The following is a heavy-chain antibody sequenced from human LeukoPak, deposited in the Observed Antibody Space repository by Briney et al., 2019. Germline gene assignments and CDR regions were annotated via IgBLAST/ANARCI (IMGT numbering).Heavy chain of an antibody. CDR2: IYYSGST. Sequence: SETLSLTCTVSGGSISSGDYYWSWIRQPPGKGLEWIEYIYYSGSTYYNPSLKSRVTISVDTSKNQFSLKLSSVTAADTAVYYCAREDAYYYDSSWGQGTLVTVSS. V-gene: IGHV4-30-4*01. D-gene: IGHD3-22*01. CDR3: AREDAYYYDSS. J-gene: IGHJ5*02. CDR1: GGSISSGDYY.